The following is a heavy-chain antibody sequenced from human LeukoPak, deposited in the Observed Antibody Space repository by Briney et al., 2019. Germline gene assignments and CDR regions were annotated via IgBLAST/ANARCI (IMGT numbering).Heavy chain of an antibody. CDR3: ASNSIAADYYMDV. CDR2: INGSGGST. D-gene: IGHD6-13*01. Sequence: GGSLRLSCAASGFTFSSYAMSWVRQAPGKGLEWVSDINGSGGSTYYADSVKGRFTISRDNSKNTLYLQMNSLRAEDTAVYYCASNSIAADYYMDVWGKGTTVTISS. CDR1: GFTFSSYA. J-gene: IGHJ6*03. V-gene: IGHV3-23*01.